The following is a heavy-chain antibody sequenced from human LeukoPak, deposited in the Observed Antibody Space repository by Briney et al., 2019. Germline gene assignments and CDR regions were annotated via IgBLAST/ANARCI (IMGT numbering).Heavy chain of an antibody. D-gene: IGHD1-26*01. V-gene: IGHV3-48*01. J-gene: IGHJ4*02. Sequence: GGSLRLSCAASAFTFSDYSMNWARQAPGKGLEWVSYISGRSSTIYYADSVKGRFTISRDNAKNSMYLQMNSLRAEDTAVYYCARDRIKSGSYYFDYWGQGTLVTVSS. CDR3: ARDRIKSGSYYFDY. CDR1: AFTFSDYS. CDR2: ISGRSSTI.